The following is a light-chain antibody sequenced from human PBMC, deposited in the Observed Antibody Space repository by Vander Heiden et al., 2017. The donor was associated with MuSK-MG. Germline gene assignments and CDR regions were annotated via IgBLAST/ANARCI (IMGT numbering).Light chain of an antibody. Sequence: QSVLTQPPSVSGAPGQTVTISCTGNLPNVGAGYDVHWYQQLPGTAPKLLIFAFRNRPSGVPDRISGSTSGTSASLAITGLQAEDEADYYCQSYDRSLRGYVFGTGTRVTVL. V-gene: IGLV1-40*01. J-gene: IGLJ1*01. CDR2: AFR. CDR3: QSYDRSLRGYV. CDR1: LPNVGAGYD.